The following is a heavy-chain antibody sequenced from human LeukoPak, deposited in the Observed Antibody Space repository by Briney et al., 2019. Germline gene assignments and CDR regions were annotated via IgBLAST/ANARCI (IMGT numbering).Heavy chain of an antibody. CDR2: IRSKSSSYTT. V-gene: IGHV3-73*01. D-gene: IGHD2-15*01. CDR1: GSDFSGFY. Sequence: GGSLRLSCAASGSDFSGFYIHWVRQASGRGLEWVGLIRSKSSSYTTVYAASVKGRITISRDDSKNTAYLQMNSLKAEDTAVYYCSRQDCSGGYCSYVDYWGQGTLVTVSS. J-gene: IGHJ4*02. CDR3: SRQDCSGGYCSYVDY.